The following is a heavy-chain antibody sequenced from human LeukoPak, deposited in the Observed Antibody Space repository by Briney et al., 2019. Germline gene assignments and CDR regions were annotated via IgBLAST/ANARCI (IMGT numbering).Heavy chain of an antibody. D-gene: IGHD3-22*01. CDR2: XXTKTDGGTT. J-gene: IGHJ3*02. Sequence: GGSLRLSCAASGFSFNKAWMSWVRQAPGKGLEXXXXXXTKTDGGTTDYAAPVKGRFTISRDDSKNTLYLQMNSLKTEDTAVYFCTGFDTSGPDAFDIWGRGTMVTVSS. CDR3: TGFDTSGPDAFDI. V-gene: IGHV3-15*01. CDR1: GFSFNKAW.